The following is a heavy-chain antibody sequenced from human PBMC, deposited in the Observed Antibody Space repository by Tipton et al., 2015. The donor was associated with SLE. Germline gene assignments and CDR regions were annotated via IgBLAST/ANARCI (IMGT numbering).Heavy chain of an antibody. CDR3: ARGRAYDFWKGPFDY. V-gene: IGHV4-39*07. CDR1: GDSISSPNCY. D-gene: IGHD3-3*01. CDR2: INHSGST. J-gene: IGHJ4*02. Sequence: PGLVKPSETLSLTCTVSGDSISSPNCYWGWIRQPPGKGLEWIGEINHSGSTNYNPSLKSRVTISVDTSKNQFSLKLSSVTAADTAVYYCARGRAYDFWKGPFDYWGQGTLVTVSS.